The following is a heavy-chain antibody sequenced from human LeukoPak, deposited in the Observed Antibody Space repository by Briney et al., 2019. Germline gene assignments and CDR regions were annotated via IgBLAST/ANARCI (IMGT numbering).Heavy chain of an antibody. CDR1: GWAFNDYY. D-gene: IGHD2-2*01. V-gene: IGHV4-34*01. CDR2: INARGDT. J-gene: IGHJ5*02. CDR3: ARGQVPAARGYNWFDP. Sequence: PSETLSLTCAVYGWAFNDYYWNWIRQPPGKGLEWIGEINARGDTNFNPSLKSRVTISVDTSKSQFSLRLTSMIAADTPVYYCARGQVPAARGYNWFDPWGQGTLVTVSS.